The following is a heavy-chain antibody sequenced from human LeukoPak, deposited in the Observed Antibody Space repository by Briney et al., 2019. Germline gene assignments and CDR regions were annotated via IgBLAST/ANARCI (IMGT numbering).Heavy chain of an antibody. CDR1: GYNFTGYH. CDR2: ISAYNGNT. J-gene: IGHJ4*02. D-gene: IGHD2-15*01. Sequence: ASVKVSCKTSGYNFTGYHIHWVRQAPGQGLEWMGWISAYNGNTNYAQKLQGRVTMTTDTSTSTAYMELRSLRSDDTAVYYCARDPGYCSGGSCYARSRVDYWGQGTLVTVSS. V-gene: IGHV1-18*04. CDR3: ARDPGYCSGGSCYARSRVDY.